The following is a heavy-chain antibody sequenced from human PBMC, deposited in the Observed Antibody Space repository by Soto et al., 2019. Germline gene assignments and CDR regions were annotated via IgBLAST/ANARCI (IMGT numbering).Heavy chain of an antibody. CDR2: ILYDGGNK. J-gene: IGHJ6*02. CDR1: GFTFSSYT. Sequence: LRVSCAASGFTFSSYTIHWVRQAPGKGLDWVALILYDGGNKYYADSVKGGFTISRDNSKNTLYLQMNSLRAEDTAVYYCARDNGYSHGHGMDVWGQGTTVTVSS. V-gene: IGHV3-30-3*01. CDR3: ARDNGYSHGHGMDV. D-gene: IGHD5-18*01.